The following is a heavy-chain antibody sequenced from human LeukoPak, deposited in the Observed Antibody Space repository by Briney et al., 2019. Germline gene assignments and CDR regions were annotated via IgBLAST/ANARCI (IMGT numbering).Heavy chain of an antibody. J-gene: IGHJ4*02. CDR2: INPNSGGT. Sequence: GASVKVSCKASGYTFTSYYIHWVRQAPGQALEWMGWINPNSGGTNYAQKFQGRVTMTRDTSISTAYMELSRLRSDDTAVYYCARDLFIAAALTDYWGQGTLVTVSS. D-gene: IGHD6-13*01. CDR1: GYTFTSYY. V-gene: IGHV1-2*02. CDR3: ARDLFIAAALTDY.